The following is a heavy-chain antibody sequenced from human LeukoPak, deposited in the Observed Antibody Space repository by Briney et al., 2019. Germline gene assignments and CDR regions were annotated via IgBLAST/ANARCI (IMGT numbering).Heavy chain of an antibody. V-gene: IGHV3-21*01. CDR1: GFTFSSYS. D-gene: IGHD7-27*01. CDR2: ISSSSSYI. Sequence: GGSLRLSCAASGFTFSSYSMNWVRQAPGKGLEWVSSISSSSSYIYYADSVKGRFTISRDNAKNSLYLQMNSLRAEDTAVYYWARDHGHWGSLDYWGQGPLVTVSS. J-gene: IGHJ4*02. CDR3: ARDHGHWGSLDY.